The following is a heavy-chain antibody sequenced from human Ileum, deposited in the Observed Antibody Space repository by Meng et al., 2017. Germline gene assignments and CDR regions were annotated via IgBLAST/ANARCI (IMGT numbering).Heavy chain of an antibody. V-gene: IGHV4-34*01. CDR2: IHYSGST. CDR1: GDSFTDYY. CDR3: ARRIRGGSYLG. D-gene: IGHD1-26*01. J-gene: IGHJ4*02. Sequence: QRQLMHWGAGMLKPPEALSLTCNVYGDSFTDYYWNWIRQPPGKGLEWIGEIHYSGSTNYNPSLESRVTISEDTSQKQFSLRLSSVTAADTAVYYCARRIRGGSYLGWGQGTLVTVSS.